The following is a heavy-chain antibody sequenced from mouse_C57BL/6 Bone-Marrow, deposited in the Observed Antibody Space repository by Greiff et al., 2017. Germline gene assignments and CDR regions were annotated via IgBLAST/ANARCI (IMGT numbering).Heavy chain of an antibody. CDR3: ARGDDGYFDV. CDR1: GYTFTNYW. Sequence: QVQLQQSGAELVRPGTSVKMSCKASGYTFTNYWIGWAKQRPGHGLEWIGDIYPGGGYTNYNEKFKGKATLTADKSSSTAYMQFSSLTSEDSAIYYCARGDDGYFDVWGTGTTVTVSS. V-gene: IGHV1-63*01. D-gene: IGHD2-3*01. CDR2: IYPGGGYT. J-gene: IGHJ1*03.